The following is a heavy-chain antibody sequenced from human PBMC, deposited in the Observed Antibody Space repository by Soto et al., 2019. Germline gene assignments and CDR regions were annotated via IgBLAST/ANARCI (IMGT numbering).Heavy chain of an antibody. CDR1: GYNFTKYS. CDR2: INGGKDNA. Sequence: QVQLVQSAADVKKPGASVKVSCQASGYNFTKYSIYWVRQAPGQRLEWMGWINGGKDNARYSQKFQGRVTITQSSSASTVCMELSGLRSEDTAVYYCARVGYFVSDGFPRPYDYWGQGPLVTVSS. CDR3: ARVGYFVSDGFPRPYDY. D-gene: IGHD5-18*01. V-gene: IGHV1-3*01. J-gene: IGHJ4*02.